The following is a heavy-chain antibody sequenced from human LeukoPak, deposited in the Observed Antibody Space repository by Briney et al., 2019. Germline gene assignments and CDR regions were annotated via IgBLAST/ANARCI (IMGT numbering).Heavy chain of an antibody. V-gene: IGHV1-69*04. CDR1: GGTFSSYA. J-gene: IGHJ4*02. CDR3: ARALTPTTVTSDY. Sequence: SVKVSCKASGGTFSSYAISWVRQAPGQGLEWMGRIIPILGIANYAQKFQGRVTITADKSTSTAYMELSSLRSEDTAVYYCARALTPTTVTSDYWGQGTLVTVSS. CDR2: IIPILGIA. D-gene: IGHD4-17*01.